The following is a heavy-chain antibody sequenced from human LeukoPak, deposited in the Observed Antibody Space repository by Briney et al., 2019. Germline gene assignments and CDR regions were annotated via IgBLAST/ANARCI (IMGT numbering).Heavy chain of an antibody. J-gene: IGHJ3*02. CDR3: AKSNGYGLVDI. V-gene: IGHV4-34*01. CDR2: INHSGRT. Sequence: WETLSLTCAVYGGSFSGYYWSWIRQPPGKGLEWIGEINHSGRTNYNPSLKSRVTISVHTSRNQFSLKLNSVTAADTAVYYCAKSNGYGLVDIWGQGTMVTVSS. D-gene: IGHD3-10*01. CDR1: GGSFSGYY.